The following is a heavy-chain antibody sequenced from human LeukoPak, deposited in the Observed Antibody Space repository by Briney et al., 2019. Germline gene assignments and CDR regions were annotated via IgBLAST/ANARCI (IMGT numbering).Heavy chain of an antibody. J-gene: IGHJ4*02. CDR2: ISGNGGGT. V-gene: IGHV3-23*01. CDR3: SRSLTGFFRGFDS. Sequence: GGSLRLSCAASGLTFSSYAMSWVRQAPGKGLEWVSGISGNGGGTYYADSVKGRYTISRDNSQNTLYLQMNSLRAEDTALYYCSRSLTGFFRGFDSWGQGALVTVSS. CDR1: GLTFSSYA. D-gene: IGHD3-9*01.